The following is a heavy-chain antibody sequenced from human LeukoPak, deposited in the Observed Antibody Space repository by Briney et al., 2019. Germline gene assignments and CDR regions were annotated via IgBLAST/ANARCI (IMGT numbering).Heavy chain of an antibody. J-gene: IGHJ6*03. D-gene: IGHD5-18*01. V-gene: IGHV1-3*03. CDR1: GYTFTSYA. Sequence: GASVKVSCKASGYTFTSYAMHWVRQAPGQRLEWMGWINAGNGNTKYSQEFQGRVTITRDTSASTAYMELRSLRAEDTAVYYCAKQKGYGYATGDYMDVWGKGTTVTISS. CDR2: INAGNGNT. CDR3: AKQKGYGYATGDYMDV.